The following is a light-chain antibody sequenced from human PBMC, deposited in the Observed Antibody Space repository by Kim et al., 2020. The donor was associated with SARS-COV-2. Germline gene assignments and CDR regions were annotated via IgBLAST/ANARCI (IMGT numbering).Light chain of an antibody. Sequence: SYELTQPPSVSVSPGQTASITCSGDKLGDKYACXYQQKPGQSPVLVIYQDSKWPSGIPERFSGSNSGNTATLTISGTQAMDEADYYCQAWDSSTYVFGTG. CDR3: QAWDSSTYV. V-gene: IGLV3-1*01. CDR2: QDS. CDR1: KLGDKY. J-gene: IGLJ1*01.